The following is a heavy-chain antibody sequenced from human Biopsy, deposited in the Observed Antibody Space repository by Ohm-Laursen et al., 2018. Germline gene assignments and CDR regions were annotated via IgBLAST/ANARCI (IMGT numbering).Heavy chain of an antibody. Sequence: PSETLSLTCTVSGGSIRSDYWSWIRQTPGKGLEWIGYIYYSGSTNYNPSLKGRVTISVDTSKNQFSLRLNSVTAADTAVYYCARATNSTGWPYYYFYGMDVWGQGTTVTVSS. V-gene: IGHV4-59*01. J-gene: IGHJ6*02. CDR3: ARATNSTGWPYYYFYGMDV. D-gene: IGHD2/OR15-2a*01. CDR2: IYYSGST. CDR1: GGSIRSDY.